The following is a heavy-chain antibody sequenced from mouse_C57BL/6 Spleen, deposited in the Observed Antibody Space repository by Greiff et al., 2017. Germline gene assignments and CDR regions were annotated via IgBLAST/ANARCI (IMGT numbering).Heavy chain of an antibody. V-gene: IGHV1-26*01. D-gene: IGHD2-5*01. J-gene: IGHJ2*01. CDR1: GYTFTDYY. CDR2: INPNNGGT. CDR3: ARGGYSNYGGFFSDY. Sequence: EVQLQQSGPELVKPGASVKISCKASGYTFTDYYMNWVKQSHGKSLEWIGDINPNNGGTSYNQKFKGKATLTVVKSSSTAYMELRSLTSEDSAVYYCARGGYSNYGGFFSDYWGQGTTLTVSS.